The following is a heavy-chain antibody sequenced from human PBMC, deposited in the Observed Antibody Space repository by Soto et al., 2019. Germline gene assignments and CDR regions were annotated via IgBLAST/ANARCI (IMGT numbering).Heavy chain of an antibody. Sequence: QVHLVQSGAEVKKPGASVKVSCKGSGYGFTTYGITWVRQAPGQGLEWMAWISAHNGNTNYAQKLQGRVTVTRDTSTSTAYMELRSLRSDDRAVYYCARVSYGDYWGQGALVTVSS. V-gene: IGHV1-18*01. CDR1: GYGFTTYG. CDR3: ARVSYGDY. CDR2: ISAHNGNT. D-gene: IGHD3-10*01. J-gene: IGHJ4*02.